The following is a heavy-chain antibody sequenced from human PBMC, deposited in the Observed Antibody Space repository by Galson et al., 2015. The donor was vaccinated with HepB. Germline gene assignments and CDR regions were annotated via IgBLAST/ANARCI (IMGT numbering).Heavy chain of an antibody. J-gene: IGHJ3*02. CDR3: ARDTYYGVVIAHDAFDI. V-gene: IGHV1-18*01. D-gene: IGHD3-3*01. CDR1: GYTFTSYD. CDR2: ISAYNGNT. Sequence: SVKVSCKASGYTFTSYDISWVRQAPGQGLEWMGWISAYNGNTNYIQKLQGRLTMTTDISTSTAYMQLRSLRSDDTAVYYCARDTYYGVVIAHDAFDIWGQGTMVTVSS.